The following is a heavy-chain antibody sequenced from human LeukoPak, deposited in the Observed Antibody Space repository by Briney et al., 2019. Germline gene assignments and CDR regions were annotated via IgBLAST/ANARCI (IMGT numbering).Heavy chain of an antibody. V-gene: IGHV3-23*01. Sequence: GGSLRLSCAASGFTFSSYGMSRVRQAPGKGLEWVSAISGSGGSTYYADSVKGRFTISRDNAKNSLYLQMNSLRAEDTAVYYCARDLWFGDRTSNWFDPWGQGTLVTVSS. J-gene: IGHJ5*02. D-gene: IGHD3-10*01. CDR1: GFTFSSYG. CDR3: ARDLWFGDRTSNWFDP. CDR2: ISGSGGST.